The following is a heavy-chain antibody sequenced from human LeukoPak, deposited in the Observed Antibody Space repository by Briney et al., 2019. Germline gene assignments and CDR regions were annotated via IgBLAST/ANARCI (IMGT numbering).Heavy chain of an antibody. CDR3: AKEVGMYGTPTLDF. CDR1: GFTPSSYA. CDR2: ISGSGVET. J-gene: IGHJ4*02. V-gene: IGHV3-23*01. D-gene: IGHD1-1*01. Sequence: GGSLRLSCAASGFTPSSYAMSWVRQAPGGGLGWVSGISGSGVETFYADSVKGRFTISRDNSKNTLFLQMNSLRAEDTAVYYCAKEVGMYGTPTLDFWGQGTVVTVSS.